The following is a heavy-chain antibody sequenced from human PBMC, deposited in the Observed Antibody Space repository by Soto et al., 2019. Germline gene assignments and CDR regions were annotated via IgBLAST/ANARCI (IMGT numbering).Heavy chain of an antibody. CDR3: ATPTSSPYLAY. CDR2: VSYDGNNK. Sequence: GGSLRLSCAASGFTFSRFALHWVRQAPGKGLEWVALVSYDGNNKFYADSVKGRFTISRDNSKKTLHLQMNGLRPEDTAVYYCATPTSSPYLAYWGQGTLVTVSS. J-gene: IGHJ4*02. V-gene: IGHV3-30-3*01. D-gene: IGHD2-2*01. CDR1: GFTFSRFA.